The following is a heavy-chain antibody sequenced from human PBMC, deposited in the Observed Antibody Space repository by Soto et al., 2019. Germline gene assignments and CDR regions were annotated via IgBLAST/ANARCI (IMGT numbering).Heavy chain of an antibody. V-gene: IGHV1-69*13. CDR2: IIPIFETA. CDR3: AREQSWSGFRYFDP. CDR1: GGTFSSSV. D-gene: IGHD3-3*01. Sequence: GASVKVSCKASGGTFSSSVISWVRQAPGQGLEWLGGIIPIFETANYARKFQGRVTITADESTSTAYMELTSLRSADTAVYFCAREQSWSGFRYFDPWGQGTLVTLS. J-gene: IGHJ5*02.